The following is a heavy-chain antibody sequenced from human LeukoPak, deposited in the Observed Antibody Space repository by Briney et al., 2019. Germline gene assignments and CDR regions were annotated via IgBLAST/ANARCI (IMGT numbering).Heavy chain of an antibody. CDR2: INPNSGVT. CDR1: GYTFSGYA. CDR3: ARDASNWSAFDS. Sequence: GASVKGSYKGGGYTFSGYAMHWVRQAPVQELEWMGRINPNSGVTYYAQKFQGRVTMTSDTSITTAYMELSSLTSDDTATYYCARDASNWSAFDSWGQGTLVIVSS. V-gene: IGHV1-2*06. J-gene: IGHJ5*01. D-gene: IGHD1-20*01.